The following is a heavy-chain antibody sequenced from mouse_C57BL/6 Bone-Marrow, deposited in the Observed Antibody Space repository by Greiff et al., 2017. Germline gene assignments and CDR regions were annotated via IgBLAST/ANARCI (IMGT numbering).Heavy chain of an antibody. Sequence: QVQLQQSGAELVKPGASVKISCKASGYAFSSSWMNWVKQRPGKGLEWIGRIYPGDGDTNYNGKFKGKATLTAHKSSSTSYMQLSSLTSEDSAVYFCARSITTVVKFDYWGQGTTLTVSS. CDR1: GYAFSSSW. V-gene: IGHV1-82*01. CDR3: ARSITTVVKFDY. D-gene: IGHD1-1*01. CDR2: IYPGDGDT. J-gene: IGHJ2*01.